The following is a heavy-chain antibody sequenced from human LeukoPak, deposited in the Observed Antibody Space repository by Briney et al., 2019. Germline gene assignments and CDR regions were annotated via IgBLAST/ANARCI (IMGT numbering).Heavy chain of an antibody. V-gene: IGHV4-30-2*05. CDR1: GGSISSGGYY. CDR3: ARVRGYKAYYFDY. Sequence: SQTLSLTCTVSGGSISSGGYYWSWIRQPPGKGLEWIGYIYHSGSTYYNPSLKSRVTISVDTSKNQFSLKLSSVTAADTAVYYCARVRGYKAYYFDYWGQGTLVTVSS. CDR2: IYHSGST. D-gene: IGHD5-12*01. J-gene: IGHJ4*02.